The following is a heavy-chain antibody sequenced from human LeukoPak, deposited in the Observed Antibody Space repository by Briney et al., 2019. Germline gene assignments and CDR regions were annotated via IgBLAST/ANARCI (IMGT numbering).Heavy chain of an antibody. CDR1: GDSVSSNSAA. D-gene: IGHD3-10*01. J-gene: IGHJ4*02. Sequence: SQTLSLTCVISGDSVSSNSAAWNWIRQPPSRGLEWLGRTYYRSKWYNDYAVSVKSRITINPDTSKNQFSLQLNSVTPEDTAVYYCARGLWFGDYYFDYWGQGTLVTVSS. CDR2: TYYRSKWYN. V-gene: IGHV6-1*01. CDR3: ARGLWFGDYYFDY.